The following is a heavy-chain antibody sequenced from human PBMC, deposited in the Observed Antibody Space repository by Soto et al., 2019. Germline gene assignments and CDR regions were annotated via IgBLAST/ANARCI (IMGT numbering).Heavy chain of an antibody. D-gene: IGHD6-19*01. Sequence: GGPVRVPCAASGFNFSSYSMNWVRQDTGKGLEWGSSISSSSSYRYYADSVKGRCTISRENSKNTLYLQMNSLRAEDTALYYCAKNIWHWLGPLGNDDYYYGMDVWGQGTTVTVSS. CDR2: ISSSSSYR. CDR1: GFNFSSYS. CDR3: AKNIWHWLGPLGNDDYYYGMDV. V-gene: IGHV3-21*01. J-gene: IGHJ6*02.